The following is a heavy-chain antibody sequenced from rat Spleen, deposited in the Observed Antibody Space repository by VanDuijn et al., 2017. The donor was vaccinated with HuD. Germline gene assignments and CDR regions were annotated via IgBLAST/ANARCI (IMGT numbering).Heavy chain of an antibody. CDR1: GFTFSSFP. Sequence: EVQLVESGGGLVQPGRSMKLSCAASGFTFSSFPMAWVRQAPTKGLEWVATISTRGGSTYYRDSVKGRFTISRDNAKSTLYLQMDSLRSEDSATYYCTRDRILRSTGFDYWGQGVMVTVSS. CDR3: TRDRILRSTGFDY. V-gene: IGHV5-46*01. D-gene: IGHD1-6*01. CDR2: ISTRGGST. J-gene: IGHJ2*01.